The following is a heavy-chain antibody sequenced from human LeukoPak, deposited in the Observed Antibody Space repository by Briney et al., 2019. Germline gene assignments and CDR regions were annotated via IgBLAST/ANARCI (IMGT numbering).Heavy chain of an antibody. J-gene: IGHJ4*02. D-gene: IGHD3/OR15-3a*01. Sequence: GGSLRLSCAASGFTFSGHWMSWVRQAPGKGLEWVATVTQDGSEKYYVDSVKGRFTISRDNAKSSLFLQMNSLRAEDTAVYYCARLGCVRACPHGALNWWGQGTLVTVSS. CDR2: VTQDGSEK. CDR3: ARLGCVRACPHGALNW. V-gene: IGHV3-7*03. CDR1: GFTFSGHW.